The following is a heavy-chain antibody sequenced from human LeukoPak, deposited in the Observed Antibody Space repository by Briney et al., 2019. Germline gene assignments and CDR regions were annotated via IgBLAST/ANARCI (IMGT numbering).Heavy chain of an antibody. Sequence: GGSLRLSCAASGFTFSSYGMHWVRQAPGKGLEWVAFIRYDGSNKYYADSVKGRFTISRDNAKNTLNLQMNSLRAEDTAVYYCARDLGQYYDTSDNWFDPWGQGTLVTVSS. J-gene: IGHJ5*02. CDR1: GFTFSSYG. D-gene: IGHD3-22*01. CDR3: ARDLGQYYDTSDNWFDP. V-gene: IGHV3-30*02. CDR2: IRYDGSNK.